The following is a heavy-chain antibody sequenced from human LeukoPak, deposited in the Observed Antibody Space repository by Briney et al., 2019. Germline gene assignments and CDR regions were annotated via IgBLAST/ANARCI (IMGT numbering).Heavy chain of an antibody. CDR2: IKQDGSET. CDR1: GFTFSTYW. V-gene: IGHV3-7*01. D-gene: IGHD6-13*01. CDR3: ARAAAAGRWDYAFDI. Sequence: GGSLRLSCAASGFTFSTYWMSWVRQAPGKGLEWVANIKQDGSETYYVDSVKGRFTISGDNAKNSLYLQMNSLIAEDTAVYYCARAAAAGRWDYAFDIWGQGTMVTVPS. J-gene: IGHJ3*02.